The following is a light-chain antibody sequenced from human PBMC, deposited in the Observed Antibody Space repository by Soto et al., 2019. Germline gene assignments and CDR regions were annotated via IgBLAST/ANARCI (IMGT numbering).Light chain of an antibody. V-gene: IGKV1-5*03. CDR2: KAS. Sequence: DIQMTQSPSTLSASVGDRVTITCRASQSITDWLAWYQQKPGKAPKVLIYKASSLESGVPSRFSGSGSGTEFTLTISSLQPDDFATYYCQQYSGYPLTFGGGTKVEIK. J-gene: IGKJ4*01. CDR1: QSITDW. CDR3: QQYSGYPLT.